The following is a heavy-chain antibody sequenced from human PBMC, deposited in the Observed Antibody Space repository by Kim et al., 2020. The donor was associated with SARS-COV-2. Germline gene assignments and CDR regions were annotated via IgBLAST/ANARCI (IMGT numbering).Heavy chain of an antibody. Sequence: GGSLRLSCAASGFSFKSYAMHWVRQSPGKGLEWVAHISYDGSRKDHTDSVQGRLTISRDNSESTLYLQMNSLRDEDTAVYYCAREVAVAGKARRFDSWGHGTLVTVSS. D-gene: IGHD6-19*01. CDR2: ISYDGSRK. CDR1: GFSFKSYA. V-gene: IGHV3-30-3*01. CDR3: AREVAVAGKARRFDS. J-gene: IGHJ4*01.